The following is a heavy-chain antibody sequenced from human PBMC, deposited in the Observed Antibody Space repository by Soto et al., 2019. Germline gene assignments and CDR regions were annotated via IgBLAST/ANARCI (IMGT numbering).Heavy chain of an antibody. CDR1: GLALRTTGVG. J-gene: IGHJ6*02. CDR2: LYWDDDK. V-gene: IGHV2-5*02. CDR3: VQSRCGGDCLQIYSSRSYYGLDV. Sequence: QITLKESGPTLVKPTQTLTLTCTFSGLALRTTGVGVGWVRQPPGKALEWLALLYWDDDKRYSPSLKSRLTTTKDTSEKHVVLTTTNMDTVDTATYYCVQSRCGGDCLQIYSSRSYYGLDVWGQGTTVTVSS. D-gene: IGHD2-21*02.